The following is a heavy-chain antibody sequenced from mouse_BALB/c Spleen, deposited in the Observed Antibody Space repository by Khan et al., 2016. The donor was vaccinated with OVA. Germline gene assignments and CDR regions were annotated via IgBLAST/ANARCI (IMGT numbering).Heavy chain of an antibody. Sequence: VQLKQSGPGLVKPSQSLSLTCTVTGYSITSGYGWNWIRQFPGNKLEWMGYICYSGSTKYNPSLTSRISNTRDTSKNQFFLQLNSETTDDTAKYSCAKTSRIKYWGQGTTLTVSS. CDR2: ICYSGST. CDR1: GYSITSGYG. CDR3: AKTSRIKY. J-gene: IGHJ2*01. V-gene: IGHV3-1*02. D-gene: IGHD3-3*01.